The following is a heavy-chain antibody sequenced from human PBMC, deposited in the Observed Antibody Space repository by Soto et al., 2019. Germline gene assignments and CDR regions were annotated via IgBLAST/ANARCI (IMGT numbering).Heavy chain of an antibody. CDR3: EITLVRGYYYYRMDF. CDR1: GGTFSSYA. D-gene: IGHD3-10*01. J-gene: IGHJ6*02. V-gene: IGHV1-69*13. Sequence: SVKVSCKASGGTFSSYAISWVRQAPGQGLEWMGGIIPIFGTANYAQKFQGRVTITADESTSTAYMELSSLRSEDTAVYYCEITLVRGYYYYRMDFWAQGTTVTVSS. CDR2: IIPIFGTA.